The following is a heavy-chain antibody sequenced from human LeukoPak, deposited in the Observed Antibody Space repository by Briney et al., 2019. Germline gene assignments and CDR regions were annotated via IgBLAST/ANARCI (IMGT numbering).Heavy chain of an antibody. V-gene: IGHV4-39*01. D-gene: IGHD4-23*01. CDR2: IYYSEST. CDR3: ATRTYYGGKAIFDY. J-gene: IGHJ4*02. CDR1: GVSISSSNYY. Sequence: SETLSLTCTVSGVSISSSNYYWAWIRQPPGKRLEWIGSIYYSESTYYNPSLKSRVTISVDTSKNQFSLKLSSVTAADTAVYYCATRTYYGGKAIFDYWGQGTLVTVSS.